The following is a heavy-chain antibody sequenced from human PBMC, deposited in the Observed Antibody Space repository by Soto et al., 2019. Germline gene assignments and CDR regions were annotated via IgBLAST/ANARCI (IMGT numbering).Heavy chain of an antibody. J-gene: IGHJ5*02. Sequence: LLIRSLTCAVVGGTCRGYDWSWILKPPGKGLEWIGEINHSGSTNYNPSLKSRVTISVDTSKNQFSLKLSSVTAADTAVYYCAREGAARPRWFDPWGQGTLVTVSS. CDR2: INHSGST. D-gene: IGHD6-6*01. V-gene: IGHV4-34*01. CDR3: AREGAARPRWFDP. CDR1: GGTCRGYD.